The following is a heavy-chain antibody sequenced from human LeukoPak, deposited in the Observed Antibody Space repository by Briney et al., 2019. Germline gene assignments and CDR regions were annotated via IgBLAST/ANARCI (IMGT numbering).Heavy chain of an antibody. J-gene: IGHJ5*02. Sequence: SETLSLTCTVSGDSINAYYWGWIRQPPGKGLEWIGYIYFSGTTKYNPSLESRVTISVDTSKNQFSLKLSSVTAADTAVYYCARRRTEGGSNGHYNWFDPWGQGILVTVSS. CDR2: IYFSGTT. CDR1: GDSINAYY. CDR3: ARRRTEGGSNGHYNWFDP. V-gene: IGHV4-59*08. D-gene: IGHD6-13*01.